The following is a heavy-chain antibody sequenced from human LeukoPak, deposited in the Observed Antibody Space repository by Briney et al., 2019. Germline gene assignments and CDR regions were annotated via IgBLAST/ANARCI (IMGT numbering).Heavy chain of an antibody. Sequence: PGGSLRLSCAASGFTFSSYGMTWVRQAPGKGLEWVSGISGSSGGTYYPDSVKGRFTISRDNSKNTLYLQMNSLRAEDTAVYYCVKGRLTGYHWGQGTLVTVSS. CDR2: ISGSSGGT. D-gene: IGHD7-27*01. V-gene: IGHV3-23*01. CDR1: GFTFSSYG. CDR3: VKGRLTGYH. J-gene: IGHJ5*02.